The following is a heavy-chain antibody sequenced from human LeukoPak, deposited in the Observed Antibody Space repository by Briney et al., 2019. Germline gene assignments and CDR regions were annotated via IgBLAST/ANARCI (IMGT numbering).Heavy chain of an antibody. Sequence: ASVKVSCKASGYTFTSYGISWVRQAPGQGLEWMGWMNPNSGNAGYAQKFQGRVTMTRNTSMSTAYMELSSLRSEDTAMYYCASLGGSYFGAFDIWGQGTMVTVSS. CDR2: MNPNSGNA. V-gene: IGHV1-8*02. D-gene: IGHD1-26*01. CDR3: ASLGGSYFGAFDI. J-gene: IGHJ3*02. CDR1: GYTFTSYG.